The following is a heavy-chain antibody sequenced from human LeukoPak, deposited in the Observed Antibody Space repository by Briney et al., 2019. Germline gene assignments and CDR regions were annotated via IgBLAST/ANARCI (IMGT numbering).Heavy chain of an antibody. CDR3: ARGRSYGLNDAFDI. Sequence: GGSLRPSCAASGFTFSSYSMNWVRQAPGKGLEWVSSISSSSSYIYYADSVKGRFTISRDNAKNSLYLQMNSLRAEDTAVYYCARGRSYGLNDAFDIWGQGTMVTVSS. J-gene: IGHJ3*02. CDR2: ISSSSSYI. CDR1: GFTFSSYS. D-gene: IGHD5-18*01. V-gene: IGHV3-21*01.